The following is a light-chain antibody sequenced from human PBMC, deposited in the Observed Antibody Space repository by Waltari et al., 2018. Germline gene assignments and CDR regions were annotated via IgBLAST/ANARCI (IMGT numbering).Light chain of an antibody. CDR1: ETVTRH. Sequence: APLPCRASETVTRHLAWYQQKPGQAPRLLIYDVSTRAAGIPARFSGSGSETEFTLTVTSLQSEDCAVYYCQQYYEWQTFGPGTKVEIK. V-gene: IGKV3D-15*01. CDR2: DVS. J-gene: IGKJ1*01. CDR3: QQYYEWQT.